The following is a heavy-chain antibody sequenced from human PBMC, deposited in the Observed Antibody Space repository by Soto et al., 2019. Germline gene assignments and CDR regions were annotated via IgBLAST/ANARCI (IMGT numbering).Heavy chain of an antibody. Sequence: PGGSLRLSCAASGFNFADFVMHWVRQAPGKGLEYVSGIWTDSSRRAYADSVKGRFTISRDNSKNTLYLQMNSLRAEDTAVYYCAKSVYNWNDGFFDYWGQGTLVTVSS. CDR1: GFNFADFV. D-gene: IGHD1-1*01. CDR3: AKSVYNWNDGFFDY. V-gene: IGHV3-9*01. J-gene: IGHJ4*02. CDR2: IWTDSSRR.